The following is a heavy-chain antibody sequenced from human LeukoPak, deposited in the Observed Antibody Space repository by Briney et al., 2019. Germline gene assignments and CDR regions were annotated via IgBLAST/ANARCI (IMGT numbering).Heavy chain of an antibody. D-gene: IGHD2-15*01. V-gene: IGHV3-30*02. Sequence: GGSLRLSCAASGFTFSSYGMHWVRQAPGKGLEWVAFIRYDGSNKYYAGSVKGRFTISRDNSKNTLYLQMNSLRAEDTAVYYCARDYRGYRAPYYFDYWGQGTLVTVSS. CDR1: GFTFSSYG. J-gene: IGHJ4*02. CDR2: IRYDGSNK. CDR3: ARDYRGYRAPYYFDY.